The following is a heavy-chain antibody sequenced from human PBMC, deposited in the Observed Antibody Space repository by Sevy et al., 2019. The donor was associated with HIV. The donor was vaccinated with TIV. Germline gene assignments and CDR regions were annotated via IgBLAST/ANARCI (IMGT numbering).Heavy chain of an antibody. CDR2: IYDSGST. CDR1: GGSISSYY. J-gene: IGHJ4*02. V-gene: IGHV4-59*12. D-gene: IGHD2-2*01. CDR3: ARRTDFDS. Sequence: SETLSLTCTVSGGSISSYYWSWIRQPPGKGLEWIGYIYDSGSTNYNPSLKSRVTISADTSKSQFSLRLTSVTAADTAVYYCARRTDFDSWGQRTLVTVSS.